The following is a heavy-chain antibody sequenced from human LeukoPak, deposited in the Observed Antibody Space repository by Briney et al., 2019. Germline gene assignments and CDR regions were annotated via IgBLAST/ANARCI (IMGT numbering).Heavy chain of an antibody. V-gene: IGHV3-30*04. CDR1: GFTFSSYA. D-gene: IGHD3-9*01. CDR3: ASVYYDILTGYYSDY. J-gene: IGHJ4*02. CDR2: ISYDGSNK. Sequence: PGGSLRLSCAASGFTFSSYAMHWVRQAPGKGLEWVAVISYDGSNKYYADSVKGRFTISRDNSKNTLYLQMNSLRAEDTAVYYCASVYYDILTGYYSDYWGQGTLVTVSS.